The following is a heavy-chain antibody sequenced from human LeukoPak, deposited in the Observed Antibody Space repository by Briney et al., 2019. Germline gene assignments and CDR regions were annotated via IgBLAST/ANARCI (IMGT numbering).Heavy chain of an antibody. D-gene: IGHD3-22*01. J-gene: IGHJ4*02. CDR2: IKSKTDGGTT. CDR3: TTGRGYYYDSSGYYPLDY. CDR1: GFTFSNAW. V-gene: IGHV3-15*01. Sequence: GGSLRLSCAASGFTFSNAWMSWVRQAPGKGLEWVGRIKSKTDGGTTDYAAPVKGRFTISRDDSKNTLYLQMNSLKTEDTAVYYCTTGRGYYYDSSGYYPLDYWGQGTLVTVSS.